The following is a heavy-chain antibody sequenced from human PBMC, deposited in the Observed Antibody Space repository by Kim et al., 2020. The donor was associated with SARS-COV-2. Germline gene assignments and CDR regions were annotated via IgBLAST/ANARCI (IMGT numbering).Heavy chain of an antibody. J-gene: IGHJ4*02. D-gene: IGHD1-26*01. Sequence: GGSLRLSCAASGFTFSSYAMSWVRQAPGKGLEWVSAISGSGGSTYYADSVKGRFTISRDNSKNTLYLQMNSLRAEDTAVYYCAKDMGAIVGATTGIDYWGQGTLVTVSS. CDR1: GFTFSSYA. CDR2: ISGSGGST. V-gene: IGHV3-23*01. CDR3: AKDMGAIVGATTGIDY.